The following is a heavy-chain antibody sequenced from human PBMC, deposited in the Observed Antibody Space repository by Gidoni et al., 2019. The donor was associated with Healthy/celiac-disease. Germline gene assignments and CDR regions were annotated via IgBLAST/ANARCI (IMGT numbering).Heavy chain of an antibody. Sequence: YNPSLKSRVTISVDTSKNQFSLKLSSVTAADTAVYYCARVYYSSSWQDYFDYWGQGTLVTVSS. V-gene: IGHV4-31*02. J-gene: IGHJ4*02. D-gene: IGHD6-13*01. CDR3: ARVYYSSSWQDYFDY.